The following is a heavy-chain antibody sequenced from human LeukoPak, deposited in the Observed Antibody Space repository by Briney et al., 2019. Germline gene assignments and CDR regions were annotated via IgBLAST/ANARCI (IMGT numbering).Heavy chain of an antibody. CDR1: GGSFSSSSYY. CDR3: ARDGGFFDY. Sequence: SETLSLTCTVSGGSFSSSSYYWGWIRQPPGKGLEWIGSIYYSGSTYYNPSLKSRVTISVDTSKNQFSLKLSSVTAADTAVYYCARDGGFFDYWGQGTLVTVSS. CDR2: IYYSGST. V-gene: IGHV4-39*02. D-gene: IGHD3-16*01. J-gene: IGHJ4*02.